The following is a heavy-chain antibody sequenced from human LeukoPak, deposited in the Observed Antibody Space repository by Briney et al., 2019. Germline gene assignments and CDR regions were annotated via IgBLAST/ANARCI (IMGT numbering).Heavy chain of an antibody. CDR3: ARDFKYYGSSGYYAFDI. CDR2: IYYSGRT. D-gene: IGHD3-22*01. Sequence: PSQTLSLTCTVSGGSISSGDYYWGWIRQLPGKGLEWIGYIYYSGRTYYNPSLKSRLTISVDTSKNQFSLKLTSVTAADTAVYYCARDFKYYGSSGYYAFDIWGQGTMVTVSS. V-gene: IGHV4-31*03. J-gene: IGHJ3*02. CDR1: GGSISSGDYY.